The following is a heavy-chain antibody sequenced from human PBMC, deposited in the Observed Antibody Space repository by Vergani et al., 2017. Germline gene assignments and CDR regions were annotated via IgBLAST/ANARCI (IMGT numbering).Heavy chain of an antibody. CDR1: GYSFTSYW. D-gene: IGHD2-8*01. CDR3: ARPDLGVSYGDAFDL. J-gene: IGHJ3*01. CDR2: IYPGDSDT. Sequence: EVQLVQSGAEVKTPGESLKISCKGSGYSFTSYWIGWVRQMPGKGLEWMGIIYPGDSDTRYSPSFQGQVTISVDKSISTAYLQWASLRASDTAVYYCARPDLGVSYGDAFDLWGPGTTVTVSS. V-gene: IGHV5-51*03.